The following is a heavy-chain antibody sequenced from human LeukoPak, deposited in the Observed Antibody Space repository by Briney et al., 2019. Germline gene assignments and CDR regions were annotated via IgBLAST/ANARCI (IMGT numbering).Heavy chain of an antibody. Sequence: ASETLSLTCTVSGGSISSGGYSWSWIRQPPGKGLEWIGYIYHSGSTYYNPSLKSRVTISVDRSKNQFSLKLSSVTAADTAVYYCARFNDYYGSGSYYNSFDYWGQGTLVTVSS. V-gene: IGHV4-30-2*01. CDR1: GGSISSGGYS. CDR2: IYHSGST. CDR3: ARFNDYYGSGSYYNSFDY. J-gene: IGHJ4*02. D-gene: IGHD3-10*01.